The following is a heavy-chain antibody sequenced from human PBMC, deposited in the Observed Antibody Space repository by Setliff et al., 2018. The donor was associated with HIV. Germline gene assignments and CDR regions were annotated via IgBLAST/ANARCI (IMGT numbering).Heavy chain of an antibody. Sequence: ASVKVSCKASGYTFTSYYMHWVRQAPGQGLEWMGIINPSGGSTSYAQKFQGRVTMTRDTSTSTVYMELSSLRSEDTAAYYCARVSSTSCYGGPCRRTPRDYYYYYYMDVWGKGTTVTVSS. D-gene: IGHD2-2*01. CDR2: INPSGGST. CDR1: GYTFTSYY. J-gene: IGHJ6*03. CDR3: ARVSSTSCYGGPCRRTPRDYYYYYYMDV. V-gene: IGHV1-46*01.